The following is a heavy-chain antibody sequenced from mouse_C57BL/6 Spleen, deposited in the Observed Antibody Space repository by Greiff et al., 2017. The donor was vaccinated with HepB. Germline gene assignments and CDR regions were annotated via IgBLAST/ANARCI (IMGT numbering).Heavy chain of an antibody. D-gene: IGHD1-1*02. CDR2: ISDGGSYT. J-gene: IGHJ4*01. CDR1: GFTFSSYA. V-gene: IGHV5-4*01. Sequence: DVQLVESGGGLVKPGGSLKLSCAASGFTFSSYAMSWVRQTPEKRLEWVATISDGGSYTYYPDNVKGRVTISRDNAKNNLYLQMSHLKSEDTAMYYCARDYGDYYAMDYWGQGTSVTVSS. CDR3: ARDYGDYYAMDY.